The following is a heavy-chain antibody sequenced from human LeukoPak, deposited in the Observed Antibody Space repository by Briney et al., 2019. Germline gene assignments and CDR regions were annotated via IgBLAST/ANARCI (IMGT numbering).Heavy chain of an antibody. V-gene: IGHV1-2*02. CDR3: ARQGRPAYGSDFEY. D-gene: IGHD4-17*01. CDR2: INPDTGGP. CDR1: GYTFTADY. Sequence: GASVKVSCKASGYTFTADYMHWVRQAPGQGLEWVGWINPDTGGPRYAPKFQGRLTMTRDTSINTAYMELSRLTSDDTAIYYCARQGRPAYGSDFEYWGQGTLVTVSS. J-gene: IGHJ4*02.